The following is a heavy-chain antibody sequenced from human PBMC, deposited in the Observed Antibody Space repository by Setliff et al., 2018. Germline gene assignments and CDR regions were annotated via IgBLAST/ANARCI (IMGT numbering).Heavy chain of an antibody. D-gene: IGHD3-3*01. CDR2: INPSGGYT. CDR1: GYTFTSYY. Sequence: ASVKVSCKASGYTFTSYYMHWVRQAPGQGLEWMGIINPSGGYTIYAQKFQGRVTMTRDTFISTAYMELSRLRSDDTAVYYCARGPFLEWLLYYDYWGQGTLVTVSS. V-gene: IGHV1-46*01. CDR3: ARGPFLEWLLYYDY. J-gene: IGHJ4*02.